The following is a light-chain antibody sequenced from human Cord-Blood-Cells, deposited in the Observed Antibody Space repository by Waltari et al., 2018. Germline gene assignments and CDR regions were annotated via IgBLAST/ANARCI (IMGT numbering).Light chain of an antibody. CDR2: WAS. J-gene: IGKJ2*01. Sequence: DIVMTQSPDSLAVSLGERATINYKSSQSVLYSSNNKNYLAWYQQKPGQPPKLLIYWASTRESGVPDRFSGSGSGTDFTLTISSLQAGDVAVYYCQQYYSTPYTFGQGTKLEIK. CDR1: QSVLYSSNNKNY. CDR3: QQYYSTPYT. V-gene: IGKV4-1*01.